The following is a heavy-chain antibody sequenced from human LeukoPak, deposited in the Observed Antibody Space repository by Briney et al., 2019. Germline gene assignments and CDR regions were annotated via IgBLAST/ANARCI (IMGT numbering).Heavy chain of an antibody. CDR1: GFTFSSYS. Sequence: GGSLRLSCAASGFTFSSYSMNWVRQAPGKGPERVSSISSSSSYIYYADSLKGRFTISRDNAKRSLLLQMNSLRAEDTAVYFCARALGSSAYYYLKVDAFDIWGQGTMVTVSS. V-gene: IGHV3-21*01. D-gene: IGHD3-22*01. J-gene: IGHJ3*02. CDR2: ISSSSSYI. CDR3: ARALGSSAYYYLKVDAFDI.